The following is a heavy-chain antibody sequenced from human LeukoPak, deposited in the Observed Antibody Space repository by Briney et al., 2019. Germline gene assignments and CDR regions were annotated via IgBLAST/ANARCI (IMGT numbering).Heavy chain of an antibody. CDR1: GFSLSRNG. V-gene: IGHV3-30*02. J-gene: IGHJ4*02. CDR3: ARDKYNWNDLGY. Sequence: GGSLRLSCATSGFSLSRNGMHWVRQAPGQGLEWVAFILSDGSYEYYADSVKGRFTISRDTSRSTLFLQMNSLRTEDTAVYYCARDKYNWNDLGYWGQGTLVTVSS. D-gene: IGHD1-20*01. CDR2: ILSDGSYE.